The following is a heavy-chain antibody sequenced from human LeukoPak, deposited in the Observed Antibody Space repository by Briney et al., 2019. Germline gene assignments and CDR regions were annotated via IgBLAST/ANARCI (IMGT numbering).Heavy chain of an antibody. V-gene: IGHV4-61*02. CDR3: GRQDNWFDP. CDR1: GGSISSGGYS. Sequence: PSQTLSLTCAVSGGSISSGGYSWSWIRQPAGKGLEWIGRIYTSGSTNYNPSLKTRVNMSVDTSKNQFSLKLSSVTAADTAVYYCGRQDNWFDPWGQGTLVTVSS. J-gene: IGHJ5*02. CDR2: IYTSGST. D-gene: IGHD2-15*01.